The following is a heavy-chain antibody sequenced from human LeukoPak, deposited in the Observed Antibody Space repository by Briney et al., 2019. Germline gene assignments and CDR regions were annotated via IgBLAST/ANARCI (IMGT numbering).Heavy chain of an antibody. D-gene: IGHD3-16*02. J-gene: IGHJ4*02. CDR2: IRYDGSNK. Sequence: PGGSLRLSCAASGFTFSSYGMHWVRQAPGKGLEWVAFIRYDGSNKYYADSVKGRFTISRGNSKNALYLQMNSLRAEDTAVYYCAKDHGGTRNAVYDYVWGSYRLGSEYFDYWGQGTLVTVSS. CDR3: AKDHGGTRNAVYDYVWGSYRLGSEYFDY. V-gene: IGHV3-30*02. CDR1: GFTFSSYG.